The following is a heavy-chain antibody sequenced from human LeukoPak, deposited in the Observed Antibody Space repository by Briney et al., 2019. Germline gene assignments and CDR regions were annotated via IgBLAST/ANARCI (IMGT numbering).Heavy chain of an antibody. J-gene: IGHJ4*02. CDR1: GYTFSSYG. V-gene: IGHV1-18*01. D-gene: IGHD6-6*01. CDR3: ARATSTIAARPPDY. CDR2: ISVYNGNT. Sequence: ASVKVSCKASGYTFSSYGISWVRQAPGQGLEWMGWISVYNGNTNYAQKLQGRVTMTTDTSTSTAYMEVSGLRSDDTAVYYCARATSTIAARPPDYWGQGTLVTVSS.